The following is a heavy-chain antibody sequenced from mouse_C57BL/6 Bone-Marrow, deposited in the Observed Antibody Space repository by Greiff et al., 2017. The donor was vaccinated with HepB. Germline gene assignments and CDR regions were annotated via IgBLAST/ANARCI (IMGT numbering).Heavy chain of an antibody. J-gene: IGHJ1*03. CDR1: GIDFSRYW. D-gene: IGHD1-1*01. CDR2: INPDSSTI. Sequence: EVNLVESGGGLVQPGGSLKLSCAASGIDFSRYWMSWVRRAPGKGLEWIGEINPDSSTINYAPSLKDKFIISRDNAKNTLYLQMSKVRSEDTALYYCARPSYYYGSSPYWYFDVWGTGTTVTVSS. CDR3: ARPSYYYGSSPYWYFDV. V-gene: IGHV4-1*01.